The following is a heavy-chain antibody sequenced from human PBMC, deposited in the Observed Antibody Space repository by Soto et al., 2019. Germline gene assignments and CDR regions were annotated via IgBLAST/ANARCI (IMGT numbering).Heavy chain of an antibody. CDR2: ITPTFGAV. Sequence: SVKVSCKASGGTFSSSAMSWLRQAPGKGLEWMGGITPTFGAVNYAQKFQGRLTITADAFTDTAYMELSSLTSEDTAVYYRATDGPGGTTGTTNHWGQGTLVTVSS. V-gene: IGHV1-69*13. CDR3: ATDGPGGTTGTTNH. J-gene: IGHJ5*02. CDR1: GGTFSSSA. D-gene: IGHD1-1*01.